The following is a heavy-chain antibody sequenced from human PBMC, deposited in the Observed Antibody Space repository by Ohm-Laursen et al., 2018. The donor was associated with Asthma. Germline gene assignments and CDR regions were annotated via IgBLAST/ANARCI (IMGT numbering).Heavy chain of an antibody. V-gene: IGHV3-21*04. D-gene: IGHD2-21*02. J-gene: IGHJ4*02. Sequence: SLRLSCTASGFTFSSYSMNWVRQAPGKGLEWVSSISSSSSYIYYADSVKGRFTISRDNAKNSLYLQMNSLRAEDTAVYYCARCSGDYLLVGNYFDYWGQGTLVTVSS. CDR1: GFTFSSYS. CDR3: ARCSGDYLLVGNYFDY. CDR2: ISSSSSYI.